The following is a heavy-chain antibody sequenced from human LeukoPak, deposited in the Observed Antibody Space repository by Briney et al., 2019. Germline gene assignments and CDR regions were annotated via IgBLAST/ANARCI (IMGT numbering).Heavy chain of an antibody. J-gene: IGHJ4*02. CDR3: ARDATMVPGAIDY. D-gene: IGHD3-10*01. CDR2: INSAESST. V-gene: IGHV3-74*01. CDR1: GFTFSSYA. Sequence: GGSLRLSCAASGFTFSSYAMSWVRQAPGKGLVWVSRINSAESSTNYADSVRGRFTISRDNAKNTLYLQMNSLRAEDTAVYYCARDATMVPGAIDYWGQGTLVTVSS.